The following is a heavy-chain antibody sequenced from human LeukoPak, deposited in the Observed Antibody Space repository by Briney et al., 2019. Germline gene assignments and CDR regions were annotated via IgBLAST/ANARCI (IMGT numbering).Heavy chain of an antibody. CDR2: TYYRSRWYN. CDR3: ARGGKWIDGFPFDY. V-gene: IGHV6-1*01. D-gene: IGHD5-12*01. CDR1: GDNVSSNSAT. J-gene: IGHJ4*02. Sequence: SQTLSLTCAISGDNVSSNSATWNWIRQSPSRGLEWLERTYYRSRWYNEYAVSVKSRITINPDTSKNQFSLKLNSVTPEDTAVYFCARGGKWIDGFPFDYWGQGTLVTVSS.